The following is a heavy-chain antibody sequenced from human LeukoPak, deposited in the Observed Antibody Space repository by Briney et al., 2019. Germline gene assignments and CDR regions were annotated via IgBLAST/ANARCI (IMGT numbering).Heavy chain of an antibody. D-gene: IGHD1-26*01. CDR2: IYSGGST. V-gene: IGHV3-66*01. Sequence: PGGSLRLSCAASGFTVSSNYMSWVRQAPGKGLEWVSVIYSGGSTYYADSVKGRFTISRDNSKNTLYLQMNSLRAEDTAVYYCARDLIVGTTIRYYFDYWGQGTLVTVSS. CDR1: GFTVSSNY. CDR3: ARDLIVGTTIRYYFDY. J-gene: IGHJ4*02.